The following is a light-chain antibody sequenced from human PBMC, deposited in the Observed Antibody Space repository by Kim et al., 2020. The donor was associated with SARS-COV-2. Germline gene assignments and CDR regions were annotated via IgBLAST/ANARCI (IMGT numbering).Light chain of an antibody. J-gene: IGLJ1*01. CDR2: DVS. CDR1: SSDVGGYNY. V-gene: IGLV2-14*03. Sequence: QSTHISCIGTSSDVGGYNYVSWYQQLPGKSPKLMIFDVSNRPSGVSNRFSGSKSGNTASLTISGLQAEDEADYYCISYTSSSTPYVFVAGTKVTVL. CDR3: ISYTSSSTPYV.